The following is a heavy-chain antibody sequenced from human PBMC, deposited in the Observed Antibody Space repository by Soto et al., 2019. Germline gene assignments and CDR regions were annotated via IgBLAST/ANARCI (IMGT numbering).Heavy chain of an antibody. CDR3: ARGKGMEENYYYYGLDI. CDR2: INGGTGQT. Sequence: EASVKVSCKASGYSFSTYAMHWVRQAPGQSLEWMGWINGGTGQTKFSQRFQDRITITRDTSASTAYMELSSLRSEDTAVYYCARGKGMEENYYYYGLDIWGQGTTVTVS. J-gene: IGHJ6*02. D-gene: IGHD1-1*01. V-gene: IGHV1-3*01. CDR1: GYSFSTYA.